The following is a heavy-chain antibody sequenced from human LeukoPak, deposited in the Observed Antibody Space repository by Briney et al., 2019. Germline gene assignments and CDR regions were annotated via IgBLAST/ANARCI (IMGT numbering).Heavy chain of an antibody. V-gene: IGHV1-18*01. CDR1: GYTFTSYG. D-gene: IGHD5-12*01. CDR2: ISAYNGNT. CDR3: ATDLRGPEWPR. Sequence: ASVKVSCKASGYTFTSYGISWVRQAPGQGLEWMGWISAYNGNTNYAQKLQGRVTMTEDTSTDTAYMELSSLRSEDTAVYYCATDLRGPEWPRWGQGTLVTVSS. J-gene: IGHJ4*02.